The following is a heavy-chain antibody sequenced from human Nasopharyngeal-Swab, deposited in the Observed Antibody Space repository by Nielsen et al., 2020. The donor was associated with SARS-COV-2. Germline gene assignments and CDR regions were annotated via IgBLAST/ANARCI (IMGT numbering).Heavy chain of an antibody. D-gene: IGHD3-10*01. V-gene: IGHV4-34*01. CDR3: ARGSRSGINKERRGGDGGDE. J-gene: IGHJ4*02. CDR2: INHSGST. Sequence: WIRQPPGKGLEWIGEINHSGSTNYNPSLKSRVTISVDTSNNQFSLKLSSVTAADTAVYYCARGSRSGINKERRGGDGGDEWGQG.